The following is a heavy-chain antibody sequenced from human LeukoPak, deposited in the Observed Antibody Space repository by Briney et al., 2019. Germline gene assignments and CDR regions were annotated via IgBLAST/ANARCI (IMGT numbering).Heavy chain of an antibody. Sequence: GGSLRLSCAASGSTFSSYWMSWVHQAPGKGLEWVANIKQDGSEKYYVDSVKGRFTISRDNAKNSLYLQMNSLRAEDTAVYYCARDTYYYDSSGYSGPRDAFDIWGQGTMVTVSS. CDR2: IKQDGSEK. CDR1: GSTFSSYW. J-gene: IGHJ3*02. D-gene: IGHD3-22*01. V-gene: IGHV3-7*01. CDR3: ARDTYYYDSSGYSGPRDAFDI.